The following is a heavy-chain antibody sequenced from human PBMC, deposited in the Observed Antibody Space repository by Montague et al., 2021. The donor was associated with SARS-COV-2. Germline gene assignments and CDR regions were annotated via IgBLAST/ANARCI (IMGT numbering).Heavy chain of an antibody. CDR3: ASGDYSGTYFLNYFDY. CDR2: ISYDGSNK. Sequence: SLSLSFSASGFPFSSYAMNWVRQAPGKGLEWVAVISYDGSNKYYADSVKGRFTISRDNSKNTLYLQMNSLRAEDTAVYYCASGDYSGTYFLNYFDYWGQGTLVTVSS. D-gene: IGHD3-10*01. V-gene: IGHV3-30*04. CDR1: GFPFSSYA. J-gene: IGHJ4*02.